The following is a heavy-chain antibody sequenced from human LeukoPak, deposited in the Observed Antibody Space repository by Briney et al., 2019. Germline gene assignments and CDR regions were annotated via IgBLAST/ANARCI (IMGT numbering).Heavy chain of an antibody. CDR3: ARPYSSSWYYFDY. CDR2: ISYDGSNK. CDR1: GFTFSSYA. D-gene: IGHD6-13*01. Sequence: GGSLRLSCEASGFTFSSYAMHWVRQAPGKGLEWVAVISYDGSNKYYADSVKGRFTISRDISKNTLYLQMISLKAEDTAVYYCARPYSSSWYYFDYWGQGTLVTVSA. V-gene: IGHV3-30-3*01. J-gene: IGHJ4*02.